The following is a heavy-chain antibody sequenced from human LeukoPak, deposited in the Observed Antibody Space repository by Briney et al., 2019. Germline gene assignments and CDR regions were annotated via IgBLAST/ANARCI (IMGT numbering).Heavy chain of an antibody. J-gene: IGHJ6*02. Sequence: SETLSLTCTVSGGSISSYYWSWIRQPPGKGLERIGYIYYSGSTNYNSSLKSRVTISVDTSKNQFSLKLSSVTAADTAVYYCARDLVNTYGMDVWGQGTTVTVSS. CDR2: IYYSGST. CDR1: GGSISSYY. D-gene: IGHD3-16*02. V-gene: IGHV4-59*01. CDR3: ARDLVNTYGMDV.